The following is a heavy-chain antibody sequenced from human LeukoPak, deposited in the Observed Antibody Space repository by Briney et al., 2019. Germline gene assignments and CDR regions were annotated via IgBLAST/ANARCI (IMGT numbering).Heavy chain of an antibody. J-gene: IGHJ6*02. CDR2: IVYDGSHQ. D-gene: IGHD3-10*01. V-gene: IGHV3-30*18. Sequence: GGSLRLSCAASGFTLNRCGMHWVRQAPGKGLEWVAVIVYDGSHQYYTDSVEGRFTISRDNSKNTVFLQMDSLRAEDTGVYYCVKGSGTNDYGMDTWGQGTTVTVPS. CDR3: VKGSGTNDYGMDT. CDR1: GFTLNRCG.